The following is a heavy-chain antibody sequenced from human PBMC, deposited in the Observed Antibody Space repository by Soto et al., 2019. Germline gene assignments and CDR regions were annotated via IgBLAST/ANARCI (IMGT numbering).Heavy chain of an antibody. CDR2: INAGNGNT. CDR1: GYTFTSYA. J-gene: IGHJ6*02. CDR3: ARAYTYYYDSSGYYTI. V-gene: IGHV1-3*01. Sequence: DSVKVSCKASGYTFTSYAMPWVRQAPGQRLEWMGWINAGNGNTKYSQKFQGRVTITRDTSASTAYMELSSLRSEDTAVYYCARAYTYYYDSSGYYTIWGQGTTVTVSS. D-gene: IGHD3-22*01.